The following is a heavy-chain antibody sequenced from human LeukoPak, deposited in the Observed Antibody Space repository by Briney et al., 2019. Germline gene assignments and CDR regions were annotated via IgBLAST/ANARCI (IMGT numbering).Heavy chain of an antibody. CDR1: GGTFSSCA. CDR3: ARAGGDYDWFDP. D-gene: IGHD4-17*01. J-gene: IGHJ5*02. Sequence: SVKVSCKASGGTFSSCAISWVRQAPGQGLEWMGRIIPIFGTANYAQKFQGRVTITTDESTSTAYMELSSLRSEDTAVYYCARAGGDYDWFDPWGQGTLVTVSS. V-gene: IGHV1-69*05. CDR2: IIPIFGTA.